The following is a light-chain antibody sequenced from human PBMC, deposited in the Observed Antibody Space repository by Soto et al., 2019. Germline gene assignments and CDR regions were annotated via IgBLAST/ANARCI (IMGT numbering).Light chain of an antibody. CDR1: QSVTTQ. Sequence: LSQSPGTLSLSPGERATLSCRASQSVTTQLAWYQQKPGQAPRLIIHGASSRATGVPDRITGSGSGTDFTLSISRLEPEDFAVYYCQQYGGSTRTFGQGTKVDI. CDR2: GAS. CDR3: QQYGGSTRT. V-gene: IGKV3-20*01. J-gene: IGKJ1*01.